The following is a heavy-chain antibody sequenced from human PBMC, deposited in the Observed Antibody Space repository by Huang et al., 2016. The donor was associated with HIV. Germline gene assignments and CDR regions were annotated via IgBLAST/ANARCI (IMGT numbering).Heavy chain of an antibody. CDR3: ATTAFDY. V-gene: IGHV1-3*04. J-gene: IGHJ4*02. CDR2: NNTGNGTT. CDR1: GYTFTHYP. Sequence: QVHLVQSGAEVRRPGASVKISCKPFGYTFTHYPMHWVRQAPGQGLEWVGWNNTGNGTTRNSPKLQGRLTIDRDTSASAGVMELTGLTYKDTGVYYCATTAFDYWGQGTLVTISP.